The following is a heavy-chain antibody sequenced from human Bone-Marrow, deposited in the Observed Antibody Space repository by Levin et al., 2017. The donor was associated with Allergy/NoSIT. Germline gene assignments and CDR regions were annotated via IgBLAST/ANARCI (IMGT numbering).Heavy chain of an antibody. CDR3: ASINYYHYYGVDV. CDR1: GYTFASYD. D-gene: IGHD3-10*01. V-gene: IGHV1-8*01. CDR2: MNPNSGNT. Sequence: ASVKVSCKASGYTFASYDIHWVRQATGQGLEWMGWMNPNSGNTGYAPKFRGRVTMTRNTSISTAYMELSSLRSEDTAIYFCASINYYHYYGVDVWGQGTTVTVSS. J-gene: IGHJ6*02.